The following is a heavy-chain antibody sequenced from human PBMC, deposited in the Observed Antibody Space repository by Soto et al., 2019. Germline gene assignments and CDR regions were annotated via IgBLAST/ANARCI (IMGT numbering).Heavy chain of an antibody. CDR2: IYYSGST. CDR3: ARDSSRAGYSYEFDD. Sequence: PSETLSLTCTVSGGSISSYYWSWIRQPPGKGLEWIGFIYYSGSTNYNPSLKSRVTISVDTSKTQFSLKLSSVTAADTAVYYCARDSSRAGYSYEFDDWGLGTLVPVAS. V-gene: IGHV4-59*01. CDR1: GGSISSYY. D-gene: IGHD5-18*01. J-gene: IGHJ4*02.